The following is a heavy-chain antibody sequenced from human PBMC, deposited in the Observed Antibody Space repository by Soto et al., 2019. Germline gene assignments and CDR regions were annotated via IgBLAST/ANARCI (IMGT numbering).Heavy chain of an antibody. D-gene: IGHD3-3*01. V-gene: IGHV4-59*01. Sequence: SETLSLTCTVSGGSISSYYWSWIRQPPGKGLEWIGYIYYSGSTNYNPSLKSRVTISVDTSKNQFSLKLSSVTAADTAVYYCASFELGYDFWSGYYASGSEGYFDYWGQGTLVTVSS. CDR1: GGSISSYY. CDR2: IYYSGST. CDR3: ASFELGYDFWSGYYASGSEGYFDY. J-gene: IGHJ4*02.